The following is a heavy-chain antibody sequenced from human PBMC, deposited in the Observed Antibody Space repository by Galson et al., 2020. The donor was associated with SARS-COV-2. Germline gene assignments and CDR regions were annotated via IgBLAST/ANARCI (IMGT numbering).Heavy chain of an antibody. CDR2: IYYSGST. V-gene: IGHV4-59*08. J-gene: IGHJ4*02. CDR1: GGSISSYY. Sequence: SQTLSLTCTVSGGSISSYYWSWIRQPPGKGLEWIGYIYYSGSTNYNPSLKSRVTISVDTSKNQFSLKLSSVTAADTAVYYCASLNIHASRSGWYCFDYWGQGTLVTVSS. CDR3: ASLNIHASRSGWYCFDY. D-gene: IGHD3-22*01.